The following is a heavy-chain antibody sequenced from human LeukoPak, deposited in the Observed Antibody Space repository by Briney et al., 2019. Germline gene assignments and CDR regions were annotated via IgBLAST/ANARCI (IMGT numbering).Heavy chain of an antibody. CDR2: INPSGGRT. D-gene: IGHD6-13*01. J-gene: IGHJ5*02. CDR3: ARDDSSSWYHH. CDR1: GYTFTRYY. Sequence: ASVKVSCKASGYTFTRYYMHWVRQAPGQGLEWMGIINPSGGRTTYAQKFQGRVTMTRDMSTSTVYMEMSSVRSEDTAVYYCARDDSSSWYHHWGQGTLVTVSS. V-gene: IGHV1-46*01.